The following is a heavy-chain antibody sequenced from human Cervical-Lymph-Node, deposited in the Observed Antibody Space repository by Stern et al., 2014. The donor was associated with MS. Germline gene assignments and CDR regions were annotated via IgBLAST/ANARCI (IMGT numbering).Heavy chain of an antibody. CDR1: GFSLSTSGMC. J-gene: IGHJ5*02. Sequence: QVTLRESGPALVKPTQTLTLTCTFSGFSLSTSGMCVSWIRQPPGKALEWLALLDWDDDKYYSTYLKTRLTISKDTSKNQVVLTMTNMDPVDTATYYCARMYSYCSGGSCYGWFDPWGQGTLVTVS. CDR2: LDWDDDK. D-gene: IGHD2-15*01. CDR3: ARMYSYCSGGSCYGWFDP. V-gene: IGHV2-70*01.